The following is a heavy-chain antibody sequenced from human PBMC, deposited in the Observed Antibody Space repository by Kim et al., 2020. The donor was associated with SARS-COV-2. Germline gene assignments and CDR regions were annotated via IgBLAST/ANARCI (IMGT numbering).Heavy chain of an antibody. Sequence: GGSLRLSCAASGFTFSDYYMSWIRQAPGKGLEWVSYISSSSSYTNYADSVKGRFTISRDNAKNSLYLQMNSLRAEDTAVYYCARDRGIAVAGAYYYYYGMDVWGQGTTVTVSS. CDR1: GFTFSDYY. V-gene: IGHV3-11*06. J-gene: IGHJ6*02. CDR3: ARDRGIAVAGAYYYYYGMDV. D-gene: IGHD6-19*01. CDR2: ISSSSSYT.